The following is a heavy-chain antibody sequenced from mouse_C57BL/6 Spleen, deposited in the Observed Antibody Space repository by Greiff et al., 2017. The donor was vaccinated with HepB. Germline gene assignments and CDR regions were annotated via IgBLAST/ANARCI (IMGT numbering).Heavy chain of an antibody. CDR1: GYTFTSYW. CDR2: IYPSDSET. D-gene: IGHD2-1*01. J-gene: IGHJ4*01. V-gene: IGHV1-61*01. CDR3: ARNGNYGYYAMDY. Sequence: QVHVKQPGAELVRPGSSVKLSCKASGYTFTSYWMDWVKQRPGQGLEWIGNIYPSDSETHYNQKFKDKATLTVDKSSSTAYMQLSSLTSEDSAVYYCARNGNYGYYAMDYWGQGTSVTVSS.